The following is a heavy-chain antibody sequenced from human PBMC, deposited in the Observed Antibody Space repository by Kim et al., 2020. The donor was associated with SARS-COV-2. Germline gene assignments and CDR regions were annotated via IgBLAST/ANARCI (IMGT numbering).Heavy chain of an antibody. CDR1: GYSFTSYW. V-gene: IGHV5-10-1*01. CDR2: IDPSDSYT. D-gene: IGHD3-10*01. CDR3: ARHMVRGVIIPYGMDV. J-gene: IGHJ6*02. Sequence: GESLKISCKGSGYSFTSYWISWVRQMPGKGLEWVGRIDPSDSYTNYSPSFQGHVTISADKSISTAYLQWSSLKASDTAMYYCARHMVRGVIIPYGMDVWGQGTTVTVSS.